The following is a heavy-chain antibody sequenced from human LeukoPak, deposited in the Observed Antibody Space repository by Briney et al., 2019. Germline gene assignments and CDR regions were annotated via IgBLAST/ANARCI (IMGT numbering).Heavy chain of an antibody. CDR3: ANAPVYSSSWYGFYY. D-gene: IGHD6-13*01. CDR1: GFSFNTYA. CDR2: ISYDGSNK. Sequence: GGSLRLSCAASGFSFNTYAMSWVRQAPGKGLEWVAVISYDGSNKYYADSVKGRFTISRDNSKNTLYLQMNSLRAEDTAVYYCANAPVYSSSWYGFYYWGQGTQVTVSS. J-gene: IGHJ4*02. V-gene: IGHV3-30*18.